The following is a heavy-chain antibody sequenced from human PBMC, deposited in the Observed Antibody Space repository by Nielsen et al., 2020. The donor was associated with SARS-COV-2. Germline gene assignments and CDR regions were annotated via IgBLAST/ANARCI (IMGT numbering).Heavy chain of an antibody. CDR2: ISFDGSNT. Sequence: GGSLRLPCAASGFTFSSFGMYWVRQAPGKGLEWVAVISFDGSNTYYADSVKGRFTISRDNFKNTLYLQMNSLRTEDTAVYYCAKSNVVRGIIGYYFEYWGRGTAVNVSS. CDR1: GFTFSSFG. D-gene: IGHD3-10*01. V-gene: IGHV3-30*18. J-gene: IGHJ4*02. CDR3: AKSNVVRGIIGYYFEY.